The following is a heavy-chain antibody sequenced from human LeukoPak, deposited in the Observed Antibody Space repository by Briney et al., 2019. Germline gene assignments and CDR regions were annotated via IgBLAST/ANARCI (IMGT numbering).Heavy chain of an antibody. CDR2: ISYDGSNK. J-gene: IGHJ4*02. CDR1: GFTFSSYA. D-gene: IGHD4-17*01. Sequence: GGSLRLSCAASGFTFSSYAMHWVRQAPGKGLEWVAVISYDGSNKYYADSVKGRFTISRDNSKNTLYLQMNSLRAEDTAVYYCAKDSYFTTVTTGSGYWGQGTLVTVSS. CDR3: AKDSYFTTVTTGSGY. V-gene: IGHV3-30-3*01.